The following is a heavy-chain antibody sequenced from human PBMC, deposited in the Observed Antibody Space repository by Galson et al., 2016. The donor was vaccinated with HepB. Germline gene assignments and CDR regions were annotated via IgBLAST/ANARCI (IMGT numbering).Heavy chain of an antibody. D-gene: IGHD6-19*01. CDR3: AKDRTSTRWSYFFNH. V-gene: IGHV3-23*01. Sequence: SLRLSCAASGFTFRSSAMSWVRQTPGKGLEWVSAISGSGDDTHYADAVKGRFTISRDNSNDTLYLQMNSLRAEDTAVYYCAKDRTSTRWSYFFNHWGQGSRVTVSS. CDR2: ISGSGDDT. CDR1: GFTFRSSA. J-gene: IGHJ4*02.